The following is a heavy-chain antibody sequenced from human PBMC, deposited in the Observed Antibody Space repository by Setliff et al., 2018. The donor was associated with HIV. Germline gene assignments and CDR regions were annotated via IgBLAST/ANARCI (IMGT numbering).Heavy chain of an antibody. Sequence: GASVKVSCKASGYTFTSYDINWVRQATGQGLEWMGWMNPNSGNTGYAQKFQGRVTMTGNTSISTAYMELSSLRSEDTAVYYCARKDGVGYCDSNSRYGIGPIDFWGQGSLVTVSS. CDR3: ARKDGVGYCDSNSRYGIGPIDF. V-gene: IGHV1-8*02. D-gene: IGHD2-2*01. J-gene: IGHJ4*02. CDR1: GYTFTSYD. CDR2: MNPNSGNT.